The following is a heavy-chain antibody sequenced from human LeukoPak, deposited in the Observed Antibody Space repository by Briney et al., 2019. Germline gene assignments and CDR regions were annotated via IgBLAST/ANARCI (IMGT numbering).Heavy chain of an antibody. CDR3: ASLPAAISDYYYYYGMDV. V-gene: IGHV3-66*01. J-gene: IGHJ6*02. D-gene: IGHD2-2*02. Sequence: GGSLRFSCAASGFTVSSNYMSWVRQAPGKGLEWVSVIYSGGSTYYADSVKGRFTISRDNSKNTLYLQMNSLRAEDTAVYYCASLPAAISDYYYYYGMDVWGQGTTATVSS. CDR2: IYSGGST. CDR1: GFTVSSNY.